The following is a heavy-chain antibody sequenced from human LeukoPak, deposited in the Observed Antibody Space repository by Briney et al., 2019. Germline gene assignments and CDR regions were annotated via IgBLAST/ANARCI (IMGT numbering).Heavy chain of an antibody. Sequence: PGGSLRLSCAASGFTFSSHGMHWVRQAPGKGLEWVAYVVSDGSRKYYADSVKGRFTISRDDSKNTLFLQMNSLRPEDTALYYCAKDFNWGWDYWGQGTLVTVSS. J-gene: IGHJ4*02. CDR2: VVSDGSRK. D-gene: IGHD7-27*01. CDR3: AKDFNWGWDY. V-gene: IGHV3-30*02. CDR1: GFTFSSHG.